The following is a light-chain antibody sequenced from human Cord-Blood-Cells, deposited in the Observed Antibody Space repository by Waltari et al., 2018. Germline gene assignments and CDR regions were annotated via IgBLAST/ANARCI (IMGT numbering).Light chain of an antibody. J-gene: IGLJ3*02. V-gene: IGLV6-57*03. Sequence: NFMLTQPHSVSESPGKTVTISCTRSSGSIASNYVQWYQQRPGSAPTTVIYEDNQRPSGVPDRFSGSLDSSSNSASLTISGLKTEDEADYYCQSYDSSNRVFGGGTKLTVL. CDR1: SGSIASNY. CDR3: QSYDSSNRV. CDR2: EDN.